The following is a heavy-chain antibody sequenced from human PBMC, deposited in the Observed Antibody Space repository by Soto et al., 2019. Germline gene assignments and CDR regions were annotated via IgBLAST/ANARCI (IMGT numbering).Heavy chain of an antibody. Sequence: GGSLRLSCAASGFTFSGSAIHWLRQASGKGLEWIGRIRSKSNNYATAYAASVKGRFTISRDDSRNTAYLEMNSLKTEDTAVYYCARQDPAAGAIYWGQGTLVTVSS. CDR1: GFTFSGSA. CDR2: IRSKSNNYAT. J-gene: IGHJ4*02. CDR3: ARQDPAAGAIY. D-gene: IGHD1-26*01. V-gene: IGHV3-73*01.